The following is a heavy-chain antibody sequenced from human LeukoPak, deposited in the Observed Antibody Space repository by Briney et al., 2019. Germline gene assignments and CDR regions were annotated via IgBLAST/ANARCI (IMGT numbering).Heavy chain of an antibody. J-gene: IGHJ4*02. Sequence: GGALRPSSAASGFTFSSYEMNGGRQAPGKGLEWGSYISSSGSTIYYADSVKGRFTISIDNAKNSLYLQMKSLRAEDTAVYYCARGQGYWGQGTLVTVSS. V-gene: IGHV3-48*03. CDR3: ARGQGY. CDR1: GFTFSSYE. CDR2: ISSSGSTI.